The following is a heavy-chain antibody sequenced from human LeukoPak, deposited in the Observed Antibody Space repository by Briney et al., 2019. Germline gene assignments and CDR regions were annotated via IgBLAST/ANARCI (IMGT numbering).Heavy chain of an antibody. V-gene: IGHV1-2*02. CDR2: INPNSGGT. CDR1: GYTFTGYY. D-gene: IGHD5-18*01. J-gene: IGHJ5*02. CDR3: ARRRYSYGSLNWFDP. Sequence: GASVKVSCKASGYTFTGYYIHWVRQAPGQGLEWMGWINPNSGGTNYAQKFQGRVTMTRDTSISTAYMELSSLRSDDTAVYYCARRRYSYGSLNWFDPWGQGTLVTVSS.